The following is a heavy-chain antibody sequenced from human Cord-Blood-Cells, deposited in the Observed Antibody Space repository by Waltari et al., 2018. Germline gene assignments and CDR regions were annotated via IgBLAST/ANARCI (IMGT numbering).Heavy chain of an antibody. CDR3: VTIPTARPDFWYFDL. CDR1: GYTLTELS. D-gene: IGHD6-6*01. CDR2: FDPEDGET. Sequence: QVQLVQSGAEVKKPGASVKASCKVSGYTLTELSMHWVRQAPGKGLEWMGGFDPEDGETIYAQKFQGRVTMTEDTSTDTAYMELSSLRSEDTAMYYCVTIPTARPDFWYFDLWGRGTLVTVSS. V-gene: IGHV1-24*01. J-gene: IGHJ2*01.